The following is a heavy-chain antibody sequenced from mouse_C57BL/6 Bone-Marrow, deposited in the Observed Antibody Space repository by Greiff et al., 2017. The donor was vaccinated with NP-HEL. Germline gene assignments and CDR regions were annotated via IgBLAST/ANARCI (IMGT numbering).Heavy chain of an antibody. CDR3: ARRGGYYSYYAMDY. J-gene: IGHJ4*01. CDR2: ISSGGSYT. Sequence: EVKLQESGGDLVKPGGSLKLSCAASGFTFSSYGMSWVRQTPDKRLEWVATISSGGSYTYYPDSVKGRFTISRDNAKNTLYLQMSSLKSEDTAMYYCARRGGYYSYYAMDYWGQGTSVTVSS. CDR1: GFTFSSYG. V-gene: IGHV5-6*02. D-gene: IGHD2-3*01.